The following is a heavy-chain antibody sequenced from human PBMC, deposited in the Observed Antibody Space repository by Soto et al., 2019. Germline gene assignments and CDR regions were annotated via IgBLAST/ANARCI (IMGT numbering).Heavy chain of an antibody. CDR3: ARLIRGYSYGYYYYGMDV. CDR2: IYPGDSDT. J-gene: IGHJ6*02. V-gene: IGHV5-51*01. CDR1: GYSFTSYW. D-gene: IGHD5-18*01. Sequence: GESLKISCKGSGYSFTSYWIGWVRQTPGKGLEWMGIIYPGDSDTRYSPSFQGQVTISADKSISTAYLQWSSLKASDTATYYCARLIRGYSYGYYYYGMDVWGQGTTVTVSS.